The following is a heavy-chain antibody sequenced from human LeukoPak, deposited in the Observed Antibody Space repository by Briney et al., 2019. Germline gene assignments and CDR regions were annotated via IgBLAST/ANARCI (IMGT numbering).Heavy chain of an antibody. J-gene: IGHJ5*02. Sequence: ESGPALVKPTQTLTLTRTFSGFSLSTSGMCVSWIRQPPGKALEWLALIDWDDGKYYSTSLKTRLTISKDTSKNQVVLTMTNMDPVDTATYYCSRMSIPVAGTNWFDPWGQGTLVTVSS. CDR3: SRMSIPVAGTNWFDP. V-gene: IGHV2-70*01. CDR2: IDWDDGK. CDR1: GFSLSTSGMC. D-gene: IGHD6-19*01.